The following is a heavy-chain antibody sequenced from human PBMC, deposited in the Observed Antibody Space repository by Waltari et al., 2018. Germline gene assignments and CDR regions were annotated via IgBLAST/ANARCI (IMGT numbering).Heavy chain of an antibody. CDR2: FDPEDNET. CDR1: GYTLTEFS. Sequence: QVQLVQSGAEVKKPGASVKVSCKVSGYTLTEFSMHWVRQAPGKGLEWMGGFDPEDNETIYARNFQGRVSMTEDTSTDVAYMEMSSLRPEDTAVYYCAGDPPKGDYYYNGLDFWGQGTTVTVSS. CDR3: AGDPPKGDYYYNGLDF. V-gene: IGHV1-24*01. J-gene: IGHJ6*01.